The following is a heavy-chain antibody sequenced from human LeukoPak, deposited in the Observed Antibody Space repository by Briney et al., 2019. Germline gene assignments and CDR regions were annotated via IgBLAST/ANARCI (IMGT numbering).Heavy chain of an antibody. CDR3: ATLKATDYYDSSGYYHDY. V-gene: IGHV1-69*13. D-gene: IGHD3-22*01. J-gene: IGHJ4*02. Sequence: SVKVSCKASGGTFSSYAISWVRQAPGQGLEWMGGIIPIFGTANYAQKFQGRVTITADESTSTAYMELSSLRSEDTAVYYCATLKATDYYDSSGYYHDYWGREPWSPSPQ. CDR2: IIPIFGTA. CDR1: GGTFSSYA.